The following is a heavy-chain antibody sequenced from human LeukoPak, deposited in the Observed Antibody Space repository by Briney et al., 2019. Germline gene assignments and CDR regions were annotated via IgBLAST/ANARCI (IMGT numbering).Heavy chain of an antibody. CDR1: GYTFTNYG. D-gene: IGHD3-9*01. V-gene: IGHV1-18*01. Sequence: ASVKVSCKASGYTFTNYGISWVRQAPGQGLEWMGWISAYNGDTNYAQNLQDRVTMTTDTSTSTAYMELRSLRSDDTAVYYCAGEILTGQNWGFDYWGQGTLVTVSS. J-gene: IGHJ4*02. CDR3: AGEILTGQNWGFDY. CDR2: ISAYNGDT.